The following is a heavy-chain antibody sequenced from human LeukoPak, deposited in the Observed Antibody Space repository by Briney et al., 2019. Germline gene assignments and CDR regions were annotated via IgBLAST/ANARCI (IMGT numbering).Heavy chain of an antibody. CDR1: GYTFTSYD. J-gene: IGHJ5*02. D-gene: IGHD4-17*01. CDR3: AAEYFHDYGDLNWFDP. CDR2: MNPNSGNT. V-gene: IGHV1-8*01. Sequence: GASVKVSCKASGYTFTSYDINWVRQATGQGLEWMGWMNPNSGNTGYAQKFQGRVTMTRNTSISTAYMELSSLRSEDTAVYYCAAEYFHDYGDLNWFDPWGQGTLVTVSS.